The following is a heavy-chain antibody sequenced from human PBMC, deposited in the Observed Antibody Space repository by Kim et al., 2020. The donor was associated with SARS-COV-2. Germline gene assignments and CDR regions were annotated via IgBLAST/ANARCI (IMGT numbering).Heavy chain of an antibody. CDR2: ISGSGDNT. V-gene: IGHV3-23*01. J-gene: IGHJ4*02. CDR3: AGGYYWADY. CDR1: GFTFSSYA. Sequence: GGSLRLSCAASGFTFSSYAMSWVRQAPGKGLEWVSAISGSGDNTYYADSVKGRFTISRDNSKNTLYLQVNSLRAVDTAVYYCAGGYYWADYWGQGTLVTVSS. D-gene: IGHD3-3*01.